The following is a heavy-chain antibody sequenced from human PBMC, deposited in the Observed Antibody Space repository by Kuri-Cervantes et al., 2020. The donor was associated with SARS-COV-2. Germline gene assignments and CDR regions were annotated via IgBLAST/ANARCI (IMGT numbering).Heavy chain of an antibody. D-gene: IGHD6-13*01. J-gene: IGHJ6*02. V-gene: IGHV1-2*04. CDR1: GYTFTGYY. CDR3: ARDRYSSSFSYYYYGMDV. CDR2: INPNSGGT. Sequence: ASVKVSCKASGYTFTGYYMHWVRQAPGQGLEWMGWINPNSGGTDYAQKFQGWVTMTRDTSISTAYMELSRLTSDDTAVYYCARDRYSSSFSYYYYGMDVWGQGTTVTVSS.